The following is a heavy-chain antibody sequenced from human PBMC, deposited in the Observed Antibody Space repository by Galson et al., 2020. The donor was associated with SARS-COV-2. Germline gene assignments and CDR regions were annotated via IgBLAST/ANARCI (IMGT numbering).Heavy chain of an antibody. V-gene: IGHV3-30*02. CDR2: LRPDGNNK. CDR1: GFSFAKYG. J-gene: IGHJ6*02. Sequence: GGSLRLSCAASGFSFAKYGMNWVRQAPGKGLEWVAFLRPDGNNKHYADSVKGRFTISRDNSKNTLSLQMISLRADDTAVYYCAKDLSEQQVVLTYYYGMDNWGQGTTVTVSS. CDR3: AKDLSEQQVVLTYYYGMDN. D-gene: IGHD6-13*01.